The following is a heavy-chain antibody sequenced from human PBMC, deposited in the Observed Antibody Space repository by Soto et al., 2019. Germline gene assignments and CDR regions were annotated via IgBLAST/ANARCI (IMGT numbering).Heavy chain of an antibody. V-gene: IGHV1-69*06. CDR3: ARGRITIFGVVRGIYFDY. CDR1: GGTFSSYA. D-gene: IGHD3-3*01. J-gene: IGHJ4*02. CDR2: IIPIFGTA. Sequence: AASVKVSCKASGGTFSSYAISWVRQAPGQGLEWMGGIIPIFGTANYAQKFQGRVTITADKSTSTAYMELSGLRSEDTAVYYCARGRITIFGVVRGIYFDYWGQGTLVTVSS.